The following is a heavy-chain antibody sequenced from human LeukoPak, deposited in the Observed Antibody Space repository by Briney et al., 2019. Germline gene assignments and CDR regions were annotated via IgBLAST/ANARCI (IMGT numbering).Heavy chain of an antibody. CDR2: IYPADSDT. CDR1: GYSFTYYW. D-gene: IGHD5-24*01. Sequence: GESLKISCKGSGYSFTYYWIGWVRQMPGKGLEWMGIIYPADSDTRYSPSFQGHVTTSADKSTGSAYLQWSRLKASDTDMYYCARQDGRALYYFDYWGQGTLVTVSS. V-gene: IGHV5-51*01. CDR3: ARQDGRALYYFDY. J-gene: IGHJ4*02.